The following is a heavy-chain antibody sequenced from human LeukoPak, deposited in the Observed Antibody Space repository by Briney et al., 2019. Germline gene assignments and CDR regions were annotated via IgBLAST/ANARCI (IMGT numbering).Heavy chain of an antibody. CDR3: ASTAAAGTRDAFDI. J-gene: IGHJ3*02. CDR1: GFPFNNAW. CDR2: IKQDGSEK. Sequence: GGSLRLSCAASGFPFNNAWLNWVRQAPGKGLEWVANIKQDGSEKYYVDSVKGRFTISRDNAKNSLYLQMNSLRAEDTGVYYCASTAAAGTRDAFDIWGQGTMVTVSS. V-gene: IGHV3-7*01. D-gene: IGHD6-13*01.